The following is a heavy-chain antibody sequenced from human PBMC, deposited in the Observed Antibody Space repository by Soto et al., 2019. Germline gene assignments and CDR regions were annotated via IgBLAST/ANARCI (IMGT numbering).Heavy chain of an antibody. CDR3: AKDGPGSNWFDP. Sequence: GGSLRLSCAASGFTFSSYGMHWVRQAPGKGLEWVAVISYDGSNKYYADSVKGRFTISRDNSKNTLYLQMNSLRAEDTAVYYCAKDGPGSNWFDPWGQGTLVTVSS. CDR1: GFTFSSYG. CDR2: ISYDGSNK. J-gene: IGHJ5*02. V-gene: IGHV3-30*18.